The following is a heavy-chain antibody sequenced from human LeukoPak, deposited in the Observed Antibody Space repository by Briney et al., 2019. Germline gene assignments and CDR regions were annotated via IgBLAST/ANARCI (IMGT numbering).Heavy chain of an antibody. CDR3: ARASRALTSN. Sequence: PGGSLRLSCAASGFTFRSYWMSWVRQAPGKGRGWVASIKEDGSDKFYVDSVKGRFTISRDNAKNSLYLQMNSLRAEDTAVYYCARASRALTSNWGQGTLVTVSS. V-gene: IGHV3-7*01. CDR2: IKEDGSDK. CDR1: GFTFRSYW. D-gene: IGHD2-21*02. J-gene: IGHJ4*02.